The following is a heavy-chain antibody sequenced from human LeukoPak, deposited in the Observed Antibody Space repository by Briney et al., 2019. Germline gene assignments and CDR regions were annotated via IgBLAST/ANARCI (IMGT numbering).Heavy chain of an antibody. D-gene: IGHD2-2*01. CDR2: IYYSGGT. CDR3: ALRTMPPYYFDY. V-gene: IGHV4-39*01. CDR1: GGSITSSNYY. J-gene: IGHJ4*02. Sequence: PSETLSLTCTVSGGSITSSNYYWRWLRQPPGKGLEWIGSIYYSGGTYYNPSLTSRVTISVDTSKNQCSLKLSSVTAADTALYYCALRTMPPYYFDYWGQGTLVTVSS.